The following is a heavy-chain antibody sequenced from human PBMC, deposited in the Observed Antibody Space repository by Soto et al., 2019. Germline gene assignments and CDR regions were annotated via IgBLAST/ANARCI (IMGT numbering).Heavy chain of an antibody. CDR2: ITPIFGSA. CDR3: STREAGSYLYPGIHV. V-gene: IGHV1-69*06. D-gene: IGHD3-16*01. J-gene: IGHJ6*02. CDR1: VGTVSNYA. Sequence: SGKVSGNASVGTVSNYAIDWVRQPPWQGLEWMGVITPIFGSANYAQKFQGRVTIIADKSTNTVYMELSSLRSEDRAVYYFSTREAGSYLYPGIHVWGQGTTVTVSS.